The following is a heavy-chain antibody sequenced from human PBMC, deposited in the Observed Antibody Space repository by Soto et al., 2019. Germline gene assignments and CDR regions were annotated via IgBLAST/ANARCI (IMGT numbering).Heavy chain of an antibody. CDR3: ARESVGDYPLLDY. V-gene: IGHV1-69*04. Sequence: QVQVVQSGAEVKKHGSSVKVSCKASGGYYRGYAITWVRQAPGQGLEWMGRVIPILGVVNYAQKFQGKVTFTADKSTSTAYMELSSLRSDDTAVYYCARESVGDYPLLDYWAQGTLVTVSS. D-gene: IGHD4-17*01. CDR2: VIPILGVV. CDR1: GGYYRGYA. J-gene: IGHJ4*01.